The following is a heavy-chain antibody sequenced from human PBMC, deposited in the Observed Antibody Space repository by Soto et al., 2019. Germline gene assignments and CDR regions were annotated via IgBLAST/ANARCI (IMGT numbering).Heavy chain of an antibody. CDR1: GYTFTSYA. CDR3: ARDLKQQLVLVGYYYYYGMDV. D-gene: IGHD6-13*01. Sequence: ASVKVSCKASGYTFTSYAMHWVRQAPGQRLEWMGWINAGNGNTKYSQKFQGRVTITRDTSASTAYMELSSLRSEDTAVYYCARDLKQQLVLVGYYYYYGMDVWGQGTTVTV. V-gene: IGHV1-3*01. CDR2: INAGNGNT. J-gene: IGHJ6*02.